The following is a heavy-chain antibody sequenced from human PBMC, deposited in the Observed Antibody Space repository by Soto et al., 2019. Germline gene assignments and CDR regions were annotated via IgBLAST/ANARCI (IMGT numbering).Heavy chain of an antibody. CDR1: GYTFTSYD. D-gene: IGHD6-19*01. Sequence: QVPLVQSGAEVKKPGASVKVSCKASGYTFTSYDINWVRQATGQGLEWMGWMNPNSGNTGYAQKFQGRVTMTRNTSISTAYMELTSLRSEDTAVYYCARGAGGSGIVRDNWFDPWGQGTLVTVSS. CDR3: ARGAGGSGIVRDNWFDP. V-gene: IGHV1-8*01. CDR2: MNPNSGNT. J-gene: IGHJ5*02.